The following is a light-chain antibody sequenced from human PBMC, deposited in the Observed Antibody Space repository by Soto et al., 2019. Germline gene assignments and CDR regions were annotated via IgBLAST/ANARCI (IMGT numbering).Light chain of an antibody. CDR2: GAS. CDR1: QSVSNN. CDR3: QQYNNWPLT. V-gene: IGKV3-15*01. Sequence: EIVMTQSPATLSVSPGERATLSCRASQSVSNNLAWYQQKPGQGPWLLIYGASTRATGIPARFSGSGSGTEFTLTISSLQSADFAVYYCQQYNNWPLTFGPGTKLDIK. J-gene: IGKJ3*01.